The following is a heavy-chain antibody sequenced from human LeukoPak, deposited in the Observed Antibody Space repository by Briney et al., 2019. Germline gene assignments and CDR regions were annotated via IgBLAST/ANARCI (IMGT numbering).Heavy chain of an antibody. J-gene: IGHJ4*02. CDR1: GYTFTSYG. Sequence: ASVKVSCKASGYTFTSYGVRGVRQAPGQGREGMGWISAYNGNTNYAQKLQGRVTMTTDTPTRTAYMELRSLRSDDTAVYYCARDPGIAAAGPTFAYWGQGNLVTVSS. V-gene: IGHV1-18*01. CDR3: ARDPGIAAAGPTFAY. D-gene: IGHD6-13*01. CDR2: ISAYNGNT.